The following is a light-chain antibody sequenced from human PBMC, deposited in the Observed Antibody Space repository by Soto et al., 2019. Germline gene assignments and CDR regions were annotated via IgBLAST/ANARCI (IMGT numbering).Light chain of an antibody. CDR1: SSDVGGYNY. CDR2: DVS. J-gene: IGLJ1*01. CDR3: SSYTDFTLYV. V-gene: IGLV2-14*03. Sequence: QSVLTQPASVSGSPGQSISISCTGTSSDVGGYNYVSWYQHQPGKAPKLVIFDVSGRPSGISNRFSGSKSGNTASLTISGLRPEDEAEYYCSSYTDFTLYVFGTGTKLTVL.